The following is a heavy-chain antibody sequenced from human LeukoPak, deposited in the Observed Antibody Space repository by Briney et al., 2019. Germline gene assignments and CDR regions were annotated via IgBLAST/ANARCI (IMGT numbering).Heavy chain of an antibody. CDR3: TRDSGSYYGWFDP. J-gene: IGHJ5*02. CDR1: VYTFIDYT. CDR2: MNPNRGDT. V-gene: IGHV1-2*02. Sequence: ASVTVPYKPSVYTFIDYTIHWVRQAPGQALEWMGWMNPNRGDTKYPWKFEGRVTLTRDTSINTAYMELSRLRSDDTAVYYCTRDSGSYYGWFDPWGQGTLVTVSS. D-gene: IGHD1-26*01.